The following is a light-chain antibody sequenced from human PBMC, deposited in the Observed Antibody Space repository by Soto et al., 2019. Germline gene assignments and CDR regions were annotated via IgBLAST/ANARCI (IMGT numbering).Light chain of an antibody. CDR1: SSDVGSFNY. CDR2: EVT. CDR3: VSYATSTPIYV. J-gene: IGLJ1*01. V-gene: IGLV2-14*01. Sequence: QSALTQPGSVSWSPGQSITISCTATSSDVGSFNYVSWYQHHPGKAPKLMIYEVTSRPSGVSNRFSGSKSGNTASLTISGLQAEDEADYYCVSYATSTPIYVFGSGTKVTVL.